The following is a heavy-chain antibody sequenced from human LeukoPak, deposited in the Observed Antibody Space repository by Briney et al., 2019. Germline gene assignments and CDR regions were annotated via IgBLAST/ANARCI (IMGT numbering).Heavy chain of an antibody. Sequence: GGSLRLSCAASGFTFSDYYMSWIRQAPGKGLEWVSYISSSSSTIYYADSVKGRFTISRDNAKNSLYLQMNSLRAEDTAVYYCARDSPTYYDYVWGSYYYYMDVWGKGTTVTVSS. D-gene: IGHD3-16*01. J-gene: IGHJ6*03. CDR2: ISSSSSTI. CDR1: GFTFSDYY. V-gene: IGHV3-11*04. CDR3: ARDSPTYYDYVWGSYYYYMDV.